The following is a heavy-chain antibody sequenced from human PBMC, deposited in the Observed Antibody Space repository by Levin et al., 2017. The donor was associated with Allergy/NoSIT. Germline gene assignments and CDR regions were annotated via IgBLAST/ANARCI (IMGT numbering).Heavy chain of an antibody. V-gene: IGHV3-30*04. CDR3: ARSSSTSCYGRGDY. J-gene: IGHJ4*02. CDR2: ISYDGKNK. Sequence: GESLKISCAASGFTFSGYAMHWVRQAPGKGLEWVAVISYDGKNKYYAGSVMGRFTLSRDDSKNTLYLQMDTLRPEDTAVYYCARSSSTSCYGRGDYWGQGTLVTVSS. CDR1: GFTFSGYA. D-gene: IGHD2-2*01.